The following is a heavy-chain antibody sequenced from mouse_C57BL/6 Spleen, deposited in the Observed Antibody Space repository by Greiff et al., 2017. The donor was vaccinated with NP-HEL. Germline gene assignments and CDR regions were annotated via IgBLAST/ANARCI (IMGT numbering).Heavy chain of an antibody. CDR1: GYTFTSYW. CDR2: IHPNSGST. CDR3: ARPTTVVAKNFDY. J-gene: IGHJ2*01. V-gene: IGHV1-64*01. Sequence: QVQLQQPGAELVKPGASVKLSCKASGYTFTSYWMHWVKQRPGQGLEWIGMIHPNSGSTNYNEKFKSKATLTVDKSSSTAYMQLSSLTSEDSAVYYCARPTTVVAKNFDYWGQGTTLTVSS. D-gene: IGHD1-1*01.